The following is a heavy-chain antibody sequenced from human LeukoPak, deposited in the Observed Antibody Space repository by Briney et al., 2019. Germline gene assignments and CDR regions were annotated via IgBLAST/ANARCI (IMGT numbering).Heavy chain of an antibody. D-gene: IGHD6-6*01. J-gene: IGHJ5*02. Sequence: ASVKVSCKASGYTFTSYGISWVRQAPGQGLEWMGWISAYNGNTNYAQKLQGRVTMTTDTSTSTAYMELRSLRSDDTAVYYCARGFGAARPRYPNWFDPWGQGTLVTVSS. CDR2: ISAYNGNT. CDR3: ARGFGAARPRYPNWFDP. CDR1: GYTFTSYG. V-gene: IGHV1-18*01.